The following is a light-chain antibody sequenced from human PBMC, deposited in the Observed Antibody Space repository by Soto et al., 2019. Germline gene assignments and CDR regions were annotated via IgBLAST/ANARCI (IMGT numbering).Light chain of an antibody. J-gene: IGKJ5*01. CDR1: QSIGSW. V-gene: IGKV1-5*01. CDR3: LQYKSCPET. CDR2: DAS. Sequence: DIQMTQSPSTLSASMGDGATISCRASQSIGSWLAWYQQKPGRAPKLLIYDASSLQSGVPSRFSGTVSGTEFTLSISSLQPDDFAIYYCLQYKSCPETFGQGTRLDIK.